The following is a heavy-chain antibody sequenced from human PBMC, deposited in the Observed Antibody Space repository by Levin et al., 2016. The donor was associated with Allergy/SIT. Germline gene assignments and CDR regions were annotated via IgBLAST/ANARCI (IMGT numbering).Heavy chain of an antibody. Sequence: WIRQPPGKGLEWIGSIYYSGSTYYNPSLKSRVTISVDTSKNQFSLKLSSVTAADTAVYYCAAEDYGDYLFDYWGQGTLVTVSS. J-gene: IGHJ4*02. V-gene: IGHV4-39*01. CDR3: AAEDYGDYLFDY. D-gene: IGHD4-17*01. CDR2: IYYSGST.